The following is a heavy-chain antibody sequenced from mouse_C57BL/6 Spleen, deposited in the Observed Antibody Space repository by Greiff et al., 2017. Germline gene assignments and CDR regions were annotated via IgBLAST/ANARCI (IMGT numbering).Heavy chain of an antibody. Sequence: VQLKESGGGLVKPGGSLKFSCEASGFTFSDYGLHWVRQAPEKGLEWVAYISSGSSTTDYADTVKGRFTISRDNAKNTLFLQMISLRSEDTAMYYCARRGNSYAMDYWGQGTSVTVSS. CDR2: ISSGSSTT. CDR3: ARRGNSYAMDY. CDR1: GFTFSDYG. D-gene: IGHD2-1*01. J-gene: IGHJ4*01. V-gene: IGHV5-17*01.